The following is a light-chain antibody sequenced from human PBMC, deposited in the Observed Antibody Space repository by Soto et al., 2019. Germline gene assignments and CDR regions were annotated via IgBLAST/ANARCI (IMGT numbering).Light chain of an antibody. V-gene: IGLV2-23*01. CDR1: SSDVGSYNL. Sequence: XSVLAQPASVSGSPGQSITISCTGTSSDVGSYNLVSWYQQHPGKAPKLMIYEGTKRPSGVSNRFSGSKSGNTASLTISGLQAEDEAVYYCCSFAGSSTPYVFGTGTKVTVL. CDR3: CSFAGSSTPYV. CDR2: EGT. J-gene: IGLJ1*01.